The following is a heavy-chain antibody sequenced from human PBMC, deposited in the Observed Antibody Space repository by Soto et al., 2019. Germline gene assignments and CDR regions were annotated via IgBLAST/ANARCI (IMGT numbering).Heavy chain of an antibody. J-gene: IGHJ6*02. D-gene: IGHD1-26*01. CDR3: ASLGKVGASSNFYGMDV. Sequence: QVQLVESGGGVVQPGRSLRLSCAASGFTFSSYAMHWVRQAPGKGLEWVAAISYDGSKKYYADSVKGRLAISRDNSKNTLYLQMNSLRAEDTAVYYCASLGKVGASSNFYGMDVWGQGTTVTVSS. CDR1: GFTFSSYA. CDR2: ISYDGSKK. V-gene: IGHV3-30*09.